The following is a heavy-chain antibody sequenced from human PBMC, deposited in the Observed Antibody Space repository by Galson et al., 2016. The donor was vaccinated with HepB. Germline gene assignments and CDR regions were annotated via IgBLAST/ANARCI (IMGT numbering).Heavy chain of an antibody. CDR2: MRPEGSGK. CDR3: ARGLDATMGGGWHYGMDV. J-gene: IGHJ6*02. D-gene: IGHD5-18*01. V-gene: IGHV3-7*01. CDR1: GFTFSDYW. Sequence: SQRLSCAASGFTFSDYWMNWVRQAPGKGLEWVANMRPEGSGKNYVDSVKGRFTISRDNPKKSMYLQMNILRAEDTAVYYCARGLDATMGGGWHYGMDVWGQGTTVTVSS.